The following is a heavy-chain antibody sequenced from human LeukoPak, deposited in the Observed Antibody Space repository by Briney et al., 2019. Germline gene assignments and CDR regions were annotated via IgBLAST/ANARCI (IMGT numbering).Heavy chain of an antibody. CDR1: GYTLTELS. D-gene: IGHD3-22*01. J-gene: IGHJ3*02. CDR3: GTMRGNPGAFDI. Sequence: ASVKVSCKVSGYTLTELSMHWVRQAPGKGPEWMGGFDPEDVETIYAQTFQGRGTMTEDTSTDTAYMELSSLRSEDTAVYYCGTMRGNPGAFDIWGQGTMVTVSS. V-gene: IGHV1-24*01. CDR2: FDPEDVET.